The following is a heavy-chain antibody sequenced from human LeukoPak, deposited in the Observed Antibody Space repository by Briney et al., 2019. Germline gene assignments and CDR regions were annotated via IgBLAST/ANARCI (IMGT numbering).Heavy chain of an antibody. V-gene: IGHV5-51*01. D-gene: IGHD4-17*01. Sequence: GESLKISCKCSGYTFTSYWIGWVRQLPGKGLEWWGIIYPVASDAKYSPSFQGQITTSADKSSTTAYLQWSSLKASDTAMYYCARVPFGDYAPDYWGQGTLVTASS. CDR1: GYTFTSYW. CDR3: ARVPFGDYAPDY. J-gene: IGHJ4*02. CDR2: IYPVASDA.